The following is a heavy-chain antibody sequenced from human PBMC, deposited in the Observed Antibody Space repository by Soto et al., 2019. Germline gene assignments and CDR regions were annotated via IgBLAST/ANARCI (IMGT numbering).Heavy chain of an antibody. CDR1: GGSISRSNCY. J-gene: IGHJ6*02. CDR3: ARQTGTAGMDV. CDR2: IYSSGST. V-gene: IGHV4-39*01. Sequence: QLQLQESGPGLVKPSETLSLTCTVSGGSISRSNCYWGWIRQPPGKGLEWIGSIYSSGSTYYNPSLERRVTISVERSKHQFPRKVSSVTASDTAVYYGARQTGTAGMDVWGQGTTVTV. D-gene: IGHD3-9*01.